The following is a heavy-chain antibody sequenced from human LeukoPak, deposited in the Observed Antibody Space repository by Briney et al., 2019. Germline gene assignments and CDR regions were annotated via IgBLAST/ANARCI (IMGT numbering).Heavy chain of an antibody. J-gene: IGHJ4*02. V-gene: IGHV1-18*04. Sequence: ASVKVSCKASGYTFTSYGISWVRQAPEQGLEWMGWISAYNGNTNYAQKLQGRVTMTTDTSTSTAYMELRSLRSDDTAVYYCASQPYYYGSGGGRFDYWGQGTLVTVSS. D-gene: IGHD3-10*01. CDR2: ISAYNGNT. CDR3: ASQPYYYGSGGGRFDY. CDR1: GYTFTSYG.